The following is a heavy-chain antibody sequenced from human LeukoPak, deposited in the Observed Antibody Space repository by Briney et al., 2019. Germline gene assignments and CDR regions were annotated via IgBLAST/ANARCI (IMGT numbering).Heavy chain of an antibody. D-gene: IGHD6-13*01. V-gene: IGHV3-23*01. CDR1: GFTFSSYA. J-gene: IGHJ4*02. CDR2: ISGSGGTT. CDR3: AKGDSSSWLFDY. Sequence: PGGSLRLSCAASGFTFSSYAMSWVRQAPGKGLEWVSGISGSGGTTYYADSVKGRFTISRDNSKNTLYLQMNSLRAEYTAVYYCAKGDSSSWLFDYWGQGTLVTVSS.